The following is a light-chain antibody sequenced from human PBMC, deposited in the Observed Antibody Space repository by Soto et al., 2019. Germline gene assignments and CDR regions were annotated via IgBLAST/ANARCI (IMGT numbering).Light chain of an antibody. CDR2: DTS. V-gene: IGKV3-11*01. Sequence: EIVLTQSPATLSLSPGERATLSCRASQRVDYYLAWYQQKSGQAPRLLIYDTSKWATGVPARFSGSGSGTDFTLTIGSLDPEDFAVYYRQQRTGWPPAITFGQGTRLEIK. CDR1: QRVDYY. CDR3: QQRTGWPPAIT. J-gene: IGKJ5*01.